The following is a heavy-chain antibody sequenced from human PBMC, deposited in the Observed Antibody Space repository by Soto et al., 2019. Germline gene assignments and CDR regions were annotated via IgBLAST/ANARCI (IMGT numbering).Heavy chain of an antibody. V-gene: IGHV4-59*01. D-gene: IGHD6-19*01. J-gene: IGHJ6*02. CDR2: IYYSGST. CDR1: GGSISSYY. CDR3: AGQLRDNYYYYGMDV. Sequence: ASETLSLTCTVSGGSISSYYWSWIRQPPGKGLEWIGYIYYSGSTNYNPSLKSRVTISVDTSKNQFSLKLSSVTAADTAVYYCAGQLRDNYYYYGMDVWGQGTTVTVSS.